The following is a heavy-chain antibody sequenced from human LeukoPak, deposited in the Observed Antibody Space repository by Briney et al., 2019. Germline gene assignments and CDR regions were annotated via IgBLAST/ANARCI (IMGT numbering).Heavy chain of an antibody. CDR1: GGSFSGYY. CDR3: ARRFRYGLRLIDY. J-gene: IGHJ4*02. D-gene: IGHD2-15*01. CDR2: INHSGRT. Sequence: SETLSLTCAVYGGSFSGYYWSWVRQPPGKGVEWSAEINHSGRTNYIPSLKSRVTISVDASKNQFSLKLSSVTAAHTAVYYCARRFRYGLRLIDYWGQGTLVTVPS. V-gene: IGHV4-34*01.